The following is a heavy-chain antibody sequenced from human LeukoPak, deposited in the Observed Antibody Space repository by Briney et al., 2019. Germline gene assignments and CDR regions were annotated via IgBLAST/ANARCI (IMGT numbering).Heavy chain of an antibody. V-gene: IGHV3-30*02. CDR3: AKDRGLRHLSALFYFDY. CDR2: IRYDGSNK. Sequence: GGSLRLSCAASGFTFSSYGMHWVRQAPGKGLEWVAFIRYDGSNKYYADSVKGRFTISRDNSKNTLYLQMNSLRAEDTAVYYCAKDRGLRHLSALFYFDYWGQGTLVTVSS. J-gene: IGHJ4*02. D-gene: IGHD3-10*01. CDR1: GFTFSSYG.